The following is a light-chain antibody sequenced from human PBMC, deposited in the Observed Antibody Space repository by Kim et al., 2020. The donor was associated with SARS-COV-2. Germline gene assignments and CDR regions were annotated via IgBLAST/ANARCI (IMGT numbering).Light chain of an antibody. J-gene: IGKJ1*01. CDR3: QQYDKWPRT. CDR2: AAS. V-gene: IGKV3-15*01. CDR1: RSVRSN. Sequence: VSQGERATLSCTASRSVRSNLAWYQQKPGQAPRLLISAASARATGSPVRFSGGGSGTDFTLTISRLQSEDFAVYYCQQYDKWPRTFGQGTKVDIK.